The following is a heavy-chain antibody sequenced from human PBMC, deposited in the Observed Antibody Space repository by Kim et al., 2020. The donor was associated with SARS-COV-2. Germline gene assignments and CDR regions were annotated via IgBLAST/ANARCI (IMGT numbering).Heavy chain of an antibody. D-gene: IGHD3-16*01. CDR2: ISGSGGST. Sequence: GGSLRLSCAASGFTFSSYAMSWVRQAPGKGLEWVSAISGSGGSTYYADSVKGRFTISRDNSKNTLYLQMNSLRAEDTAVYYCAKDLGVGADTPDAFDIWGQGTMVTVSS. V-gene: IGHV3-23*01. CDR1: GFTFSSYA. J-gene: IGHJ3*02. CDR3: AKDLGVGADTPDAFDI.